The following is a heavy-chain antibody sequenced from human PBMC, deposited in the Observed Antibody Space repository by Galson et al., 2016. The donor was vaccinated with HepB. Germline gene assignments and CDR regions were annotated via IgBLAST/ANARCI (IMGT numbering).Heavy chain of an antibody. J-gene: IGHJ3*02. Sequence: SLRLSCAASGFTFTTYAMSWVRQAPGKGLEWVAFISKDGSNKYYADSVKGRFTISRDNSKNTLYLQMNSLRAEDTSTYYCARDPAPSLFPMIVAKDGFDIWGQGTMVTVSS. CDR2: ISKDGSNK. D-gene: IGHD3-22*01. CDR1: GFTFTTYA. CDR3: ARDPAPSLFPMIVAKDGFDI. V-gene: IGHV3-30-3*01.